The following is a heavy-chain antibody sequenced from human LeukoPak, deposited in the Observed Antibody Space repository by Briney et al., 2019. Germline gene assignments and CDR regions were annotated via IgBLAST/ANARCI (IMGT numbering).Heavy chain of an antibody. D-gene: IGHD3-22*01. CDR1: GFTVSSNY. V-gene: IGHV3-66*01. Sequence: GGSLRLSCAASGFTVSSNYMSWVRQAPGKGLEWVSVIYSGGSTYYADSVKGRFTISRDNSKNTLYLQMNSLRAEDTAVYYCARGTEDYYDSSGQLGAFDIWGQGTMVTVSS. CDR3: ARGTEDYYDSSGQLGAFDI. J-gene: IGHJ3*02. CDR2: IYSGGST.